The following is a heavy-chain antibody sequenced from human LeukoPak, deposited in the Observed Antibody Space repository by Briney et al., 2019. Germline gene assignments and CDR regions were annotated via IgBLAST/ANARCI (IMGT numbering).Heavy chain of an antibody. D-gene: IGHD7-27*01. J-gene: IGHJ4*02. Sequence: GGSLRLSCAASGFTFSSYSMNWVRQAPGKGLEWVSSISSSSSYIYYADSVKGRFTISRDNAKNSLYLQMNSLRAEDTAVYYCAKASLNKNRGVDYWGQGTLVTVSS. CDR1: GFTFSSYS. CDR3: AKASLNKNRGVDY. CDR2: ISSSSSYI. V-gene: IGHV3-21*01.